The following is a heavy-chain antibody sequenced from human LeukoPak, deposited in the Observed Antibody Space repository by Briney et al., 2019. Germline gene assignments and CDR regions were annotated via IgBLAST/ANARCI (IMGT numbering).Heavy chain of an antibody. CDR2: IYYSGST. V-gene: IGHV4-59*01. Sequence: SETLSLTCTVSGGSISSYYWSWIRQPPGKGLEWIGYIYYSGSTNYNPSLKSRVTISVDTSKNQFSLKLSSVTAADTAVYYCARNCYGYVGELDYWGQGTLVTVSS. CDR1: GGSISSYY. D-gene: IGHD5-18*01. J-gene: IGHJ4*02. CDR3: ARNCYGYVGELDY.